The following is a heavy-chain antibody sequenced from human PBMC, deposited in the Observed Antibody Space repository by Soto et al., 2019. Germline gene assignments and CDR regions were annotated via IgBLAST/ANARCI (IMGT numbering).Heavy chain of an antibody. V-gene: IGHV5-51*01. D-gene: IGHD7-27*01. J-gene: IGHJ4*02. CDR1: GYSFSTYW. Sequence: GSLKISCKGCGYSFSTYWIGWVRQMPGKGPEWMGSIYPGDSDARYSPSFQGQVTISVDTSITTAYLQLNRLKASDTAIYYCARRRNWEFSFWGQGTLVTASS. CDR3: ARRRNWEFSF. CDR2: IYPGDSDA.